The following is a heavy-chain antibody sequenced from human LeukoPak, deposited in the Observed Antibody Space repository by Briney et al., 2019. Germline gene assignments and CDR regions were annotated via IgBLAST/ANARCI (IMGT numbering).Heavy chain of an antibody. V-gene: IGHV3-11*04. Sequence: PGGSLRLSCAASGFTFSDYYMSWIRQAPGKGLEWVSYISSSGSTIYYADSVKGRFTISRDNAKNSLYLQMNSLRAEDTAVYYCARDDPDYDFWSGPPHYYYYYMDVWGKGTTVTVSS. CDR1: GFTFSDYY. D-gene: IGHD3-3*01. CDR3: ARDDPDYDFWSGPPHYYYYYMDV. J-gene: IGHJ6*03. CDR2: ISSSGSTI.